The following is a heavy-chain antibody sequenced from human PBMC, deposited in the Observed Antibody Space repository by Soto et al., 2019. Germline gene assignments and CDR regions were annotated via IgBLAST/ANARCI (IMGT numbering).Heavy chain of an antibody. CDR1: GFTFSNAW. J-gene: IGHJ3*02. Sequence: GGSLRLSCAASGFTFSNAWMSWVRQAPGKGLEWVGRIKSKTDGGTTDYAAPVKGRFTISRDDSKNTLYLQMNSLKTEDTAVYYCTTEDIVVVVAATPGAFDIWGQGTMVTVSS. D-gene: IGHD2-15*01. CDR2: IKSKTDGGTT. V-gene: IGHV3-15*01. CDR3: TTEDIVVVVAATPGAFDI.